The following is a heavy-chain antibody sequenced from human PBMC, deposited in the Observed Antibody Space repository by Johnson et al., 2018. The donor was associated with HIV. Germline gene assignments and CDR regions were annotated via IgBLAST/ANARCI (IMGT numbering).Heavy chain of an antibody. CDR1: GFSFSNYA. CDR3: ASLSRGSGSYFGGAFDI. J-gene: IGHJ3*02. Sequence: QVQLVESGGGVVQPERSLRLSCAASGFSFSNYAIHWVSQAPGKGLECVAAISYDGSNKYYADSVKGRFTIPRDNSKNTLYLQMNSLRAEDTAVYYCASLSRGSGSYFGGAFDIWGQGTMVTVSS. D-gene: IGHD1-26*01. CDR2: ISYDGSNK. V-gene: IGHV3-30*04.